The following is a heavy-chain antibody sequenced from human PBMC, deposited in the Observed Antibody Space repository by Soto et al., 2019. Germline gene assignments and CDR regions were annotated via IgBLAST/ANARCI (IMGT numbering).Heavy chain of an antibody. Sequence: SETLSLTCSVSGGSISSKSYSWGWIRQPPGKGLEWIGTFYYSENTYYNPSLKSRVTISVDTSKNQFSLKLSSVTAADTAVYYCAGVARSLKPFNPWGQGTLVTVSS. CDR1: GGSISSKSYS. D-gene: IGHD6-6*01. V-gene: IGHV4-39*07. J-gene: IGHJ5*02. CDR2: FYYSENT. CDR3: AGVARSLKPFNP.